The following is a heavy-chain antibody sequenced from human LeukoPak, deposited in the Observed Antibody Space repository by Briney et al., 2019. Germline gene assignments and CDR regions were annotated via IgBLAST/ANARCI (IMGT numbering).Heavy chain of an antibody. Sequence: PSETLSLTCAVYGGSFSGYYWSWISQPPGKGLEWIGEINHSGSTNYNPSLKSRVTISVDTSKNQFSLKLSSVTAADTAVYYCASTYYDFWSGYRDYYMDVWGKGTTVTVSS. CDR1: GGSFSGYY. CDR3: ASTYYDFWSGYRDYYMDV. J-gene: IGHJ6*03. D-gene: IGHD3-3*01. V-gene: IGHV4-34*01. CDR2: INHSGST.